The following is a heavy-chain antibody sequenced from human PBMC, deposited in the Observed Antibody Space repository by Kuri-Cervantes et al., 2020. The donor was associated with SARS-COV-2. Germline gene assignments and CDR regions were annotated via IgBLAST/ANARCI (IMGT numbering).Heavy chain of an antibody. CDR3: ARVAGDPYYFDY. V-gene: IGHV3-11*04. D-gene: IGHD7-27*01. Sequence: GESLKISCVASGFTFSDYYMSWIRQAPGKGLEWVSYISSSGSTIYYADSVRGRFTISRDNAKNSLYLQMNSLRAEDTAVYYCARVAGDPYYFDYWGQGTLVTVSS. CDR1: GFTFSDYY. CDR2: ISSSGSTI. J-gene: IGHJ4*02.